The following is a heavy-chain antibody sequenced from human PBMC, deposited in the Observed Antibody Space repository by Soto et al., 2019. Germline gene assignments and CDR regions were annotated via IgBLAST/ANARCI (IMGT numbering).Heavy chain of an antibody. CDR1: GGSSSSSSYY. CDR3: ARTPIYCSSTSCYDDYYYYYYMDV. J-gene: IGHJ6*03. CDR2: IYYSGST. Sequence: QLQLQESGPGLVKPSETLSLTCTVSGGSSSSSSYYWGWIRQPPGKGLEWIGSIYYSGSTYYNPSLKSRVTISVDTSKNQFSLKLSSVTAADTAVYYCARTPIYCSSTSCYDDYYYYYYMDVWGKGTTVTVSS. V-gene: IGHV4-39*01. D-gene: IGHD2-2*01.